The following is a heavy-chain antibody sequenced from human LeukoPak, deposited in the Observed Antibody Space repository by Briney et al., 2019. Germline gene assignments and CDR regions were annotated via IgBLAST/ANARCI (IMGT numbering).Heavy chain of an antibody. V-gene: IGHV3-21*01. Sequence: GGSLRLSCTASGFTFSSYNMNWVRQAPGKGLEWVSCISSSSSYIYYADSMKGRFTISRDDAKNSLYLQMNSLRAEDTAVYYCAKDLIGELNASDVWGQGTMVTVSS. J-gene: IGHJ3*01. CDR2: ISSSSSYI. CDR1: GFTFSSYN. CDR3: AKDLIGELNASDV. D-gene: IGHD1-26*01.